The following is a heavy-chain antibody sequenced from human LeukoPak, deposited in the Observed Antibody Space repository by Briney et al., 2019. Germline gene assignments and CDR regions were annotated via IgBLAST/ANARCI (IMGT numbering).Heavy chain of an antibody. CDR2: LSGSDSKT. CDR3: AKDYDFWSGYFYYFDY. J-gene: IGHJ4*02. D-gene: IGHD3-3*01. Sequence: GGSLRLSCAASGFTFGNSAVSWVRQAPGKGLEWVSTLSGSDSKTYYADSVKGRFIISRGNSKNTLYLQMNSLGAEDTAVYYCAKDYDFWSGYFYYFDYWGQGTLVTVSS. CDR1: GFTFGNSA. V-gene: IGHV3-23*01.